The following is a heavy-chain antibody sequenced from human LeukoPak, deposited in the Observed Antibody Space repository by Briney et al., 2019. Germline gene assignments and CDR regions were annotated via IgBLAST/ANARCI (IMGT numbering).Heavy chain of an antibody. CDR2: ITSSGDIK. J-gene: IGHJ4*02. D-gene: IGHD3-10*01. CDR3: ARDIYGDEDFDY. Sequence: GGSLRLSCTTSGFTFTTYEMNWVRQAPGKGLEWVSYITSSGDIKTYADPVKGRFTMSRDDAKNSVYLQMSSLRPEDTAVYYCARDIYGDEDFDYWGQGTLVSVSS. CDR1: GFTFTTYE. V-gene: IGHV3-48*03.